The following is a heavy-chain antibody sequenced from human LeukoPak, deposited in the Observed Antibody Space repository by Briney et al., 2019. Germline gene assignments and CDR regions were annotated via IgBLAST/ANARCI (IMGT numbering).Heavy chain of an antibody. V-gene: IGHV1-69*05. J-gene: IGHJ4*02. Sequence: GASVKVSCKASGGTFSSYAISWVRQAPGQGLEWMGGIIPIFGTANYAQKFQGRVTITTDESTSTAYMELSSLRSEDTAVYYCAKTMTYYYDSSGYYCGYYFDYWGQGTLVTVSS. CDR2: IIPIFGTA. CDR3: AKTMTYYYDSSGYYCGYYFDY. D-gene: IGHD3-22*01. CDR1: GGTFSSYA.